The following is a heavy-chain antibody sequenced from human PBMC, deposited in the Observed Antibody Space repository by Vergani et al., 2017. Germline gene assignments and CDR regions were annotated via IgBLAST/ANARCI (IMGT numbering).Heavy chain of an antibody. D-gene: IGHD3-22*01. Sequence: VQLVESGGGLVKPGGSLRLSCAASGFTFSNAWMSWVRQAPGKGLEWVGRIKSKTDGGTTDYAAPVKGRFTISRDDSKNTLYLQMNSLKTEDTAVYYCTTENTLYYYDSSGYYYWGQGTLVTVSS. CDR2: IKSKTDGGTT. CDR1: GFTFSNAW. V-gene: IGHV3-15*01. J-gene: IGHJ4*02. CDR3: TTENTLYYYDSSGYYY.